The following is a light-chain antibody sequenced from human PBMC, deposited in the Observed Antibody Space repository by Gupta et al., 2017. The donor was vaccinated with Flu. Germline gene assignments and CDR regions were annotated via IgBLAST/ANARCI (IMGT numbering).Light chain of an antibody. CDR3: QQYGSSPPIT. V-gene: IGKV3-20*01. CDR2: CAS. CDR1: QSVSSSY. Sequence: EIVLTQPPGTLSLSPGERATLSCRASQSVSSSYLAWYQQKPGQAPRLLIYCASSRPTGIPDRFSGSGSGTDFTLTISRLEPEDFAVYYCQQYGSSPPITFGQGTRLEIK. J-gene: IGKJ5*01.